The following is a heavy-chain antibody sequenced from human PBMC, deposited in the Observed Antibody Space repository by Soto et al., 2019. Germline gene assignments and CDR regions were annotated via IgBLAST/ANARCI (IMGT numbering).Heavy chain of an antibody. Sequence: ETLYLTFTVSRGSISSGTNYWAWIRQPPGKGLEWIANIYYSGSTFYNPSLKSRVTISLDTSKNQFSLKLRSVTADDTCVYYCSRLPTLVVPAALILATWVQGTRVTVSS. CDR2: IYYSGST. CDR1: RGSISSGTNY. CDR3: SRLPTLVVPAALILAT. J-gene: IGHJ5*02. V-gene: IGHV4-39*01. D-gene: IGHD2-2*01.